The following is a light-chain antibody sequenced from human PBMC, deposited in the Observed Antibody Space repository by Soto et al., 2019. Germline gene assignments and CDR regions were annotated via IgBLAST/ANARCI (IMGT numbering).Light chain of an antibody. CDR1: SSDLGAYDY. CDR2: EVT. J-gene: IGLJ1*01. CDR3: SSHTSGNTRV. Sequence: QSAPTQPASVSGSPGQSIAISCTGTSSDLGAYDYVSWYQQQPDKAPKLIIYEVTKRPSGVSNRFSGSKSGNTASLTISGLQPEDEADYYCSSHTSGNTRVFGTGTKVTVL. V-gene: IGLV2-14*01.